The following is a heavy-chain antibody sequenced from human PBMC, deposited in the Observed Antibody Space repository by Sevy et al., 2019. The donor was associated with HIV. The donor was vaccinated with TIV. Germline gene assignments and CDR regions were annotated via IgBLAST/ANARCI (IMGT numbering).Heavy chain of an antibody. CDR1: GFTFSSYA. CDR3: AKDRRYGDIGLFDY. D-gene: IGHD4-17*01. CDR2: FSSSGGNT. V-gene: IGHV3-23*01. Sequence: GGSLRLSCAASGFTFSSYAMSWVRQAPGKGLEWVSVFSSSGGNTYYADSVKGRFTISRDNSKNTLYLQTNSLRAEDTAVYYCAKDRRYGDIGLFDYWGQGTLVTVSS. J-gene: IGHJ4*02.